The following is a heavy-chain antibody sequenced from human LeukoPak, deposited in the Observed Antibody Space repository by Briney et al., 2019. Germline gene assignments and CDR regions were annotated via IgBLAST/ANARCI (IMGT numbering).Heavy chain of an antibody. CDR3: AKSNGYGLVDI. Sequence: SETLSLTCAVYGGSFSGYYWSWIRQPPGKGLEGIGYIYYSGSTNYNPSLKSRVTISVDTSRNQFSLKLNSVTAADTAVYYCAKSNGYGLVDIWGQGTMVTVSS. J-gene: IGHJ3*02. CDR2: IYYSGST. V-gene: IGHV4-59*08. D-gene: IGHD3-10*01. CDR1: GGSFSGYY.